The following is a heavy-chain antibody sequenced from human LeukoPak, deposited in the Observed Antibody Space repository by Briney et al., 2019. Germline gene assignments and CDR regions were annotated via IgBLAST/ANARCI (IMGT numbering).Heavy chain of an antibody. CDR1: GFTASSNY. CDR3: ARSTYYYDSSGYYY. CDR2: IYSGGST. J-gene: IGHJ4*02. D-gene: IGHD3-22*01. V-gene: IGHV3-66*01. Sequence: GGSLRFSCAASGFTASSNYMSWVRQAPGKGLEWVSVIYSGGSTYYADSVKGRFTISRDNSKNTLYLQMNSLRAEDTAVYYCARSTYYYDSSGYYYWGQGTLVTVSS.